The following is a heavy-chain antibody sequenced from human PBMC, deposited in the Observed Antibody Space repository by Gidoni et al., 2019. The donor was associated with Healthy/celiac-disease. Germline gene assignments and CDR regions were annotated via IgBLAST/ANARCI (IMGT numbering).Heavy chain of an antibody. D-gene: IGHD4-4*01. V-gene: IGHV3-33*01. CDR2: IWYDGSNK. Sequence: QVQRVESGGGVVQPGRPLRLPCAAPGFPFSGYGMQWVRQAPGKGLEWVAVIWYDGSNKYYADSVKGRFTISRDNSKNTLYLQMNSLRAEDTAVYYCARGGDDYSNAFDIWGQGTMVTVSS. CDR1: GFPFSGYG. J-gene: IGHJ3*02. CDR3: ARGGDDYSNAFDI.